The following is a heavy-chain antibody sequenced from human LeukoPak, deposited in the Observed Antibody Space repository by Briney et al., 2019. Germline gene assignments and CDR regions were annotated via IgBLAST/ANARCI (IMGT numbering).Heavy chain of an antibody. V-gene: IGHV4-34*01. CDR1: GGSFSGYY. Sequence: SETLSLTCAVYGGSFSGYYWSWIRQPPGKGLEWIGEINHSGSTNYNPSLKSRVTISVDTSKNQFSLKLSSVTAADTAVYYCARASPGDCSSTSCYTHFFDYWGQGTLVTVSS. J-gene: IGHJ4*02. CDR3: ARASPGDCSSTSCYTHFFDY. CDR2: INHSGST. D-gene: IGHD2-2*02.